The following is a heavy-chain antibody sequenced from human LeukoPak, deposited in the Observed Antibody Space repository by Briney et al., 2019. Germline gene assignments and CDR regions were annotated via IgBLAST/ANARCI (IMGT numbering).Heavy chain of an antibody. CDR1: GYTLTELS. Sequence: ASVKVSCKVSGYTLTELSMHWVRQAPGKGLEWMGGFDPEDGETIYAQKFQGRVTMTEDTSTDTAYTELSSLRSEDTAVYYCATGGYSYPRIFDYWGQGTLVTVSS. CDR3: ATGGYSYPRIFDY. CDR2: FDPEDGET. V-gene: IGHV1-24*01. D-gene: IGHD5-18*01. J-gene: IGHJ4*02.